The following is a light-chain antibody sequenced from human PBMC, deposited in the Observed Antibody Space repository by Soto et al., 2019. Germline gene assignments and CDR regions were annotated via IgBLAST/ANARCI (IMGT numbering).Light chain of an antibody. V-gene: IGKV1-5*01. J-gene: IGKJ1*01. CDR2: DAA. CDR3: QHYNSYSQA. Sequence: DIQMTQSPSTLSASVGDRVTITCRASQSISSWLAWYQQKPGKAPKLLISDAANLESGVPSRFSGSGSGTEFTLTISSLQPDDFATYYCQHYNSYSQAFGQGTMVEIK. CDR1: QSISSW.